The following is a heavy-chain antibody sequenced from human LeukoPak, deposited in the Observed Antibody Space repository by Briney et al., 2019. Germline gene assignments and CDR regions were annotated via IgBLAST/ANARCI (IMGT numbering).Heavy chain of an antibody. V-gene: IGHV3-20*04. CDR3: ARGHYYYDSSGYYDY. CDR1: GFTFDDYG. D-gene: IGHD3-22*01. CDR2: INWNGGST. Sequence: GGSLRLSCAASGFTFDDYGMSWVRQAPGKGLEWVSGINWNGGSTGYADSVKGRFTISRDNAKNSLYLQMNSLRAEDTALYYCARGHYYYDSSGYYDYWGQGTLVTVSS. J-gene: IGHJ4*02.